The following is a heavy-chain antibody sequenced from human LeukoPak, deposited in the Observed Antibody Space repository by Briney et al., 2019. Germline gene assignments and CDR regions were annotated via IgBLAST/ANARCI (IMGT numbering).Heavy chain of an antibody. J-gene: IGHJ5*02. V-gene: IGHV4-38-2*02. CDR2: IYHSGST. D-gene: IGHD2-2*01. CDR3: ATLGSSSYNSFAP. CDR1: GYFISSGYY. Sequence: SGTLSLTCIVSGYFISSGYYWGWIRQPPGRGLEWIGSIYHSGSTYYNPSLKSRVTISVDTSKNHFSLKLDSVTAADTAVYYCATLGSSSYNSFAPWGQGTLVTVSS.